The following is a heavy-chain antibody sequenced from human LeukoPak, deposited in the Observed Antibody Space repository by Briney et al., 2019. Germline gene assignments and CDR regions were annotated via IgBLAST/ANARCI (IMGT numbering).Heavy chain of an antibody. CDR3: ARDPGSSSGWYFDL. V-gene: IGHV1-46*01. CDR1: GYTFTSYY. Sequence: ASVKVSCKAPGYTFTSYYMHWVRQAPGQGLEWMGIINPSGGSPSYAQKFQGRVTMTRDMSTSTVYMELSSLRSEDTAVYYCARDPGSSSGWYFDLWGRGTLVTVSS. CDR2: INPSGGSP. J-gene: IGHJ2*01. D-gene: IGHD6-6*01.